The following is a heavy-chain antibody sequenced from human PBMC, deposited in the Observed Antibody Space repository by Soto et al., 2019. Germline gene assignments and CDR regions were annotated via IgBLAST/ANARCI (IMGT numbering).Heavy chain of an antibody. Sequence: SVKVSCKAYGYTFTSYGISWVRQAPGQGLEWMGGIIPMFGTADYAQKFQGRVTITADESTSTAYMELSSLRSDDTAVYYCATMKGGSQYYYYGMDVWGQGTTVTV. CDR3: ATMKGGSQYYYYGMDV. D-gene: IGHD3-10*01. CDR2: IIPMFGTA. V-gene: IGHV1-69*13. J-gene: IGHJ6*02. CDR1: GYTFTSYG.